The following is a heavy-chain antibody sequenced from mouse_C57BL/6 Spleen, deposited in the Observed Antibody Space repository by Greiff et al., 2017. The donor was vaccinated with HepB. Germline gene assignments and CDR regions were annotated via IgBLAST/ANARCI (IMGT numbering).Heavy chain of an antibody. J-gene: IGHJ4*01. Sequence: QVTLKVSGPELVKPGASVKISCKASGYAFSSSWMNWVKQRPGKGLEWIGRIYPGDGDTNYNGKFKGKATLTADKSSSTAYMQLSSLTSEDSAVYFCARRGGSSFNYAMDYWGQGTSVTVSS. CDR2: IYPGDGDT. D-gene: IGHD1-1*01. CDR1: GYAFSSSW. CDR3: ARRGGSSFNYAMDY. V-gene: IGHV1-82*01.